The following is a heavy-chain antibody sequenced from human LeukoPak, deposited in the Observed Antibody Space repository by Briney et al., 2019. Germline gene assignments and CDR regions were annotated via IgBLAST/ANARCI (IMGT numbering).Heavy chain of an antibody. CDR1: GFTFSSYW. Sequence: GSLRLSCAASGFTFSSYWMHWVRQAPGKGLVWVSRINSVGSSTSYADSVKGRFTISRDNAKNTLYLQMNSLRAEDTAVYYCAREAVAGTNWFDPWGQGTLVTVSS. V-gene: IGHV3-74*01. D-gene: IGHD6-19*01. CDR3: AREAVAGTNWFDP. J-gene: IGHJ5*02. CDR2: INSVGSST.